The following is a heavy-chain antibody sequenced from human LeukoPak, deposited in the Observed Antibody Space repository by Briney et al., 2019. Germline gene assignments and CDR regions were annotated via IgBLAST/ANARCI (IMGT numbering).Heavy chain of an antibody. Sequence: HSGGSLRISCAASGLTFSSYAINLIRQAPRKGLEKVPAISGSGDSTSYADYVKGRFTISRDNSKNTLYLQMNSLRAEDTAVYYCAKYKLCSDAAPDAFDIWGQGTMVTVSS. J-gene: IGHJ3*02. CDR2: ISGSGDST. V-gene: IGHV3-23*01. CDR3: AKYKLCSDAAPDAFDI. CDR1: GLTFSSYA. D-gene: IGHD2-21*01.